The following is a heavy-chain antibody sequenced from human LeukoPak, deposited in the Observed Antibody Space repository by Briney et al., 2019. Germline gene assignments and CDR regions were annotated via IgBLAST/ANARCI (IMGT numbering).Heavy chain of an antibody. CDR1: GGSISSYY. CDR3: ARDLFTSSWYRWFDP. Sequence: PSETLSLTCTVSGGSISSYYWSWIRQPPGKGLEWIGRIYSSGSTNYNPSLKSRVTISEDTSKNQFSLKLTSVTAADTAVYYCARDLFTSSWYRWFDPWGQGTLVTVSS. D-gene: IGHD6-13*01. J-gene: IGHJ5*02. CDR2: IYSSGST. V-gene: IGHV4-4*08.